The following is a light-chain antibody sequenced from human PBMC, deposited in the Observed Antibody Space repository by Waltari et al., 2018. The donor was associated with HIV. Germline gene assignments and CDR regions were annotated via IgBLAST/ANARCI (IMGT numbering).Light chain of an antibody. CDR1: NIGVRC. Sequence: SYELTQPPSMSVAAGQAARFTCGGHNIGVRCVHWYQKRPGQAPVLVVYDNSDRPPGTPDRFSGSNSRNTATLTISRVEAGDEAEYYCQVWDNIGDRVVFGGGTKLTVL. J-gene: IGLJ2*01. V-gene: IGLV3-21*02. CDR2: DNS. CDR3: QVWDNIGDRVV.